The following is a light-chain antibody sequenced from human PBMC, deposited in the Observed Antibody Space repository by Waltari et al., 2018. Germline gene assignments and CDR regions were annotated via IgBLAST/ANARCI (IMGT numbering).Light chain of an antibody. J-gene: IGKJ1*01. Sequence: IVLTQSPLSLPVAPGEPASISCRFSQSLLHSNAYTYLDWYLQKPGQPPQLLIYLGSFRAFGVPDRFSGTGSGTDFALEISRVEAEDVGVYYCMQALQTRAFGQGTRVEI. CDR1: QSLLHSNAYTY. CDR3: MQALQTRA. CDR2: LGS. V-gene: IGKV2-28*01.